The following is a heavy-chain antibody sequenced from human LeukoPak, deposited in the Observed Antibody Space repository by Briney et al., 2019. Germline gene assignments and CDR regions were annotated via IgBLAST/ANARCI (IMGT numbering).Heavy chain of an antibody. D-gene: IGHD3-22*01. J-gene: IGHJ3*02. CDR3: VRGYLQIVVVMADAVDI. Sequence: SETLSLTCAVSGYSITSGYDWGWIRQPPGKGLEWIGSIYHSGSTNYNPSLKSRVTISVDTSKNQFSLKLSSVTAADTAVYYCVRGYLQIVVVMADAVDIWGQGTMVTVSS. CDR1: GYSITSGYD. V-gene: IGHV4-38-2*01. CDR2: IYHSGST.